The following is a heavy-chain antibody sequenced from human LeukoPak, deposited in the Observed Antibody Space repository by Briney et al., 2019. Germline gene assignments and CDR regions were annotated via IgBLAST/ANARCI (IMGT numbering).Heavy chain of an antibody. CDR3: AKEGTGDFWSGYRYNWFDP. V-gene: IGHV3-23*01. CDR2: VSGSGGST. Sequence: GGSLRLSCAASGFTFSSYAMSWVRQAPGKGLEWVSAVSGSGGSTYYADSVKGRFTISRDNSKNTLYLQMNSLRAEDTAVYYCAKEGTGDFWSGYRYNWFDPWGQGTLVTVSS. J-gene: IGHJ5*02. D-gene: IGHD3-3*01. CDR1: GFTFSSYA.